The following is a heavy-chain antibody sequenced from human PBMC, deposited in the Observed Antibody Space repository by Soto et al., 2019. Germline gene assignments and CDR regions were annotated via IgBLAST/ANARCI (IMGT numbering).Heavy chain of an antibody. D-gene: IGHD3-22*01. J-gene: IGHJ4*02. Sequence: GGSLRLSCAASGFTFSSYSMNWVRQAPGKGLEWVSSISSSSSYIYYADSVKGRFTISRDNAKNSLYLQMNSLRAEDTAVYYCARELRYYDSSGYTFDYWGQGTLVTVSS. CDR2: ISSSSSYI. V-gene: IGHV3-21*01. CDR3: ARELRYYDSSGYTFDY. CDR1: GFTFSSYS.